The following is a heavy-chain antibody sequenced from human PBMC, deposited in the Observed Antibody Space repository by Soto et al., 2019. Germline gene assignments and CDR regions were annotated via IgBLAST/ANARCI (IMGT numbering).Heavy chain of an antibody. CDR1: GGSISSGDYY. CDR2: IYYSVST. D-gene: IGHD3-3*01. Sequence: SETLSLTCTVSGGSISSGDYYWSWIRQPPWKGLEWIGYIYYSVSTYYNPSLKSRVTISVDTSKNQFSLKLSSVTAAETAVYYCARWCGYYRVYFDYFDQGXLVTVYS. J-gene: IGHJ4*02. V-gene: IGHV4-30-4*01. CDR3: ARWCGYYRVYFDY.